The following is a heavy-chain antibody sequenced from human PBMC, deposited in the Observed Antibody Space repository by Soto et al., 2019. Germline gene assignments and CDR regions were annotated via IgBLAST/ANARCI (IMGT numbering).Heavy chain of an antibody. J-gene: IGHJ3*02. V-gene: IGHV4-39*01. CDR1: GGSISSISYY. D-gene: IGHD1-26*01. CDR3: AIQVGATTESAFDI. CDR2: IYYSGST. Sequence: PETLSLTCPVSGGSISSISYYFYCIRHPPGNGLEWIGSIYYSGSTYEHPSHKSLITISVDTSKNQYSVKRSSVTAADTAVYYCAIQVGATTESAFDIWGQGTMVTVSS.